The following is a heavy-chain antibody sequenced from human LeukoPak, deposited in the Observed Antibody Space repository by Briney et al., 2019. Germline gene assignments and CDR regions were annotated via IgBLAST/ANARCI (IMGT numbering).Heavy chain of an antibody. CDR2: IRYDGSNK. V-gene: IGHV3-30*02. J-gene: IGHJ4*02. CDR1: GFTFSSYG. CDR3: AKGPIVVVPAAMDH. D-gene: IGHD2-2*01. Sequence: PGGSLRLSCAASGFTFSSYGMHWVRQAPGKGLEWVAFIRYDGSNKYYADSVKGRFTISRDNSKNTLYLQMNSLRAEDTAVYYCAKGPIVVVPAAMDHWGQGTLVTVSS.